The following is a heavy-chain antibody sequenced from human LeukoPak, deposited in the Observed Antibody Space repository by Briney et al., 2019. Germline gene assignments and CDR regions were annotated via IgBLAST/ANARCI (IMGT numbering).Heavy chain of an antibody. CDR3: AREGLRGWLQYRALDF. CDR1: GFTFNTYW. CDR2: IKQDGSEK. Sequence: GGSLRLSCAASGFTFNTYWMSWVRQAPGKGLEWVANIKQDGSEKYYVDSVKGRFTISRDNAKNSLYLQMNSLRAEDTAVYYCAREGLRGWLQYRALDFWGQGTPVTVSS. V-gene: IGHV3-7*01. D-gene: IGHD5-24*01. J-gene: IGHJ4*02.